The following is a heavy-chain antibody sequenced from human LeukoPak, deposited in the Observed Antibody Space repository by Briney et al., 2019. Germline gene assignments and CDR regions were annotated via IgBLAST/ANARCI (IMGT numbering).Heavy chain of an antibody. D-gene: IGHD3-3*01. CDR1: GYTFTSYG. CDR3: ARRGTTWSGYYPSPRYYYMDV. J-gene: IGHJ6*03. Sequence: ASVKVSCKASGYTFTSYGISWVRQAPGQGLEWMGWISAYNGNTNYAQKLQGRVTMTTDTSTSTAYMELRSLRSDDTAVYYCARRGTTWSGYYPSPRYYYMDVWGKGTTVTVSS. V-gene: IGHV1-18*01. CDR2: ISAYNGNT.